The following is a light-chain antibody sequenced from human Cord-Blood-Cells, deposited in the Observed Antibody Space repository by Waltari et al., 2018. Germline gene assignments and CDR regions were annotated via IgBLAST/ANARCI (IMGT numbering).Light chain of an antibody. V-gene: IGKV1-39*01. Sequence: DIQMTQSPSSLSASVGARVTITCRASQSTSSYLNWYQQKPGKAPKLLIYAASSLQSGVPSRFSGSGSGSDFTLTISSLQPEDFSTYYCQQSYSTPQYTFGQGTKLGI. J-gene: IGKJ2*01. CDR1: QSTSSY. CDR2: AAS. CDR3: QQSYSTPQYT.